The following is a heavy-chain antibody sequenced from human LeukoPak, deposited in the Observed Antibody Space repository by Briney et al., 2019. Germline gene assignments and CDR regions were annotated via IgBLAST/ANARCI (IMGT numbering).Heavy chain of an antibody. D-gene: IGHD2/OR15-2a*01. CDR3: ATHEGPPRFRFDP. J-gene: IGHJ5*02. Sequence: PSETLSLHCTVSGGSISSYYWSWIRQPPGKGLECIVYIYYSGSTNYNPSLTSRVTISVDTSKNQFSLDLRPVTAADTAVYYCATHEGPPRFRFDPWGQGNLVTVSS. CDR2: IYYSGST. V-gene: IGHV4-59*08. CDR1: GGSISSYY.